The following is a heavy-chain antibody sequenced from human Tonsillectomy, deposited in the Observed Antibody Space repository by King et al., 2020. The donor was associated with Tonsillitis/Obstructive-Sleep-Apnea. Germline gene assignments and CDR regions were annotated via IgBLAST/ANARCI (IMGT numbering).Heavy chain of an antibody. V-gene: IGHV3-9*01. J-gene: IGHJ4*02. D-gene: IGHD2-21*01. CDR2: ITWNSGSI. CDR3: AKDMHVAVQSEAFDV. CDR1: GFTFDDYA. Sequence: VQLVESGGGLVQPGRSLRLSCAASGFTFDDYAMHWVRQSPGKGLEWVSGITWNSGSIVYADSVKGRFTISRDNAKNSLYLKMNSLRAEDRALYYCAKDMHVAVQSEAFDVWGQGTLVTVS.